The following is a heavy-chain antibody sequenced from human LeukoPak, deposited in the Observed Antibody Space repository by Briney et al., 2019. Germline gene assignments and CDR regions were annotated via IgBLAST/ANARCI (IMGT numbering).Heavy chain of an antibody. CDR1: GFTFSSYS. V-gene: IGHV3-21*01. Sequence: PGGSLRLSCAASGFTFSSYSMNWARQAPGKGLEWVSSISSSSSYIYYADSVKGRFAISRDNAKNSLYLQMNSLRTEDTAVYYCARDGDSSGWFYFDYWGQGTLVTVSS. CDR3: ARDGDSSGWFYFDY. CDR2: ISSSSSYI. D-gene: IGHD6-19*01. J-gene: IGHJ4*02.